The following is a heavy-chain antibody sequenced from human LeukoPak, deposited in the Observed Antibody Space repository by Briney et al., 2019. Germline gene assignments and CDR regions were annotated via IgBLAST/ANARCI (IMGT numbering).Heavy chain of an antibody. J-gene: IGHJ5*02. CDR2: INPSGGST. V-gene: IGHV1-46*01. D-gene: IGHD4-11*01. Sequence: ASVKVSCKASGYTSTNYYLHWVRQAPGQGLEWMGIINPSGGSTTYAQKFQGRVTMTRDTSTTTVYMELSSLRSDDTAVYYCARVAYSNYGWGWFDPWGQGTLVTVSS. CDR3: ARVAYSNYGWGWFDP. CDR1: GYTSTNYY.